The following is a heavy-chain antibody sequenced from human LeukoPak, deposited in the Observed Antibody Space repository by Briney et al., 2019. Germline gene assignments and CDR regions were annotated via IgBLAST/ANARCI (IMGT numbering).Heavy chain of an antibody. J-gene: IGHJ4*02. CDR3: ARARSGYTSGSDIDY. CDR1: AFTLSSYS. Sequence: GGSLRLSCAASAFTLSSYSMNWVRQAPGEGLEWVSFISSGSSYIYYADSVKDRFTISRDNAKNSLYLQMNSLRVEDTAIYYCARARSGYTSGSDIDYWGQGTLVTVSS. CDR2: ISSGSSYI. D-gene: IGHD6-19*01. V-gene: IGHV3-21*01.